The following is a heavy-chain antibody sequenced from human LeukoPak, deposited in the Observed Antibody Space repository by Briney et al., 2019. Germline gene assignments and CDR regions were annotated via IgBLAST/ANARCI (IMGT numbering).Heavy chain of an antibody. J-gene: IGHJ4*02. CDR3: ARRDVQRPNDDF. Sequence: ASVKVSCKASGYSFTVYYMHWVRQAPGQGLEWMGRINPNSGGTNYSQKFQGRVTMTRDTSINTAYMELSRLTSDDTAVDYCARRDVQRPNDDFWGQGTLVTVSS. D-gene: IGHD5-24*01. V-gene: IGHV1-2*06. CDR1: GYSFTVYY. CDR2: INPNSGGT.